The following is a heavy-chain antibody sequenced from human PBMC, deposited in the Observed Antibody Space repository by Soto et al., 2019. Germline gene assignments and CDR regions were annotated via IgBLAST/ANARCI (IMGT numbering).Heavy chain of an antibody. CDR2: ISWDGGST. Sequence: RLSCAVSGFTFDDYAMHWVRQAPGKGLEWVSLISWDGGSTYYADSVKGRFTISRDNSKNSLYLQMNSLRAEDTALYYCAKEAGWYDLHYYYGMDVWGQGTTVTVYS. D-gene: IGHD6-19*01. CDR3: AKEAGWYDLHYYYGMDV. J-gene: IGHJ6*02. CDR1: GFTFDDYA. V-gene: IGHV3-43D*04.